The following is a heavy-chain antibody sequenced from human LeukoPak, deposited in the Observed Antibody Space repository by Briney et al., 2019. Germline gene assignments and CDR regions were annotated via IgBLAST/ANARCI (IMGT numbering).Heavy chain of an antibody. D-gene: IGHD2-2*01. J-gene: IGHJ4*02. CDR1: GYSISSGYY. CDR2: IYTSGST. CDR3: AGQLERSKDRFDY. Sequence: PSETLSLTCTVSGYSISSGYYWGWIRQPPGKGLEWIGSIYTSGSTNYNPSLKSRVTISVDTSKNQFSLKLSSVTAADTAVYYCAGQLERSKDRFDYWGQGTLVTVSS. V-gene: IGHV4-38-2*02.